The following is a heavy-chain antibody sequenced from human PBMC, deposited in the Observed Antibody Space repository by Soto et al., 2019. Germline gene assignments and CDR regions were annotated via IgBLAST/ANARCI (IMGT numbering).Heavy chain of an antibody. Sequence: GXSGKVSSKASCYTFTSYGISWVRQAPGQGLEWMGWISAYNGNTNYAQKLQGRVTMTTDTSTSTAYMKLSSVTAADTAVYYCARDNIVSKGYCMDVWGQGPTVTV. CDR3: ARDNIVSKGYCMDV. V-gene: IGHV1-18*04. J-gene: IGHJ6*02. CDR2: ISAYNGNT. CDR1: CYTFTSYG. D-gene: IGHD5-12*01.